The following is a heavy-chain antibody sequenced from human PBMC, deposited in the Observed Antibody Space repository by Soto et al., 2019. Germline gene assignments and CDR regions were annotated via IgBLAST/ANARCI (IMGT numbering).Heavy chain of an antibody. Sequence: GGSLRLSCSASGFTFSSYAMHWVRQAPGKGLDYVSAISSNGGSTYYADSVKGRFTISRDNSKNTLYLQMSSLRAEDTAVYYCVKTGTTVPLGSYWGQGTLVTVSS. CDR1: GFTFSSYA. CDR3: VKTGTTVPLGSY. V-gene: IGHV3-64D*08. J-gene: IGHJ4*02. D-gene: IGHD1-7*01. CDR2: ISSNGGST.